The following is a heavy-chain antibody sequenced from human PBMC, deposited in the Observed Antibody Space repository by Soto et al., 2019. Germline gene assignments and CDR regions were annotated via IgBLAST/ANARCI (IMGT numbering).Heavy chain of an antibody. Sequence: VQLLESGGGLVQPGGSLRLSCAASGFTFSSYAMSWVRQAPGKGLEWVAAISGSGGSTYYADSVKGRFTISRDNSKNTLYLQMNSGMDEDTAVYYCVIAPMVRGVFFGALDIWGQGTMVTVSS. CDR1: GFTFSSYA. J-gene: IGHJ3*02. V-gene: IGHV3-23*01. D-gene: IGHD3-10*01. CDR3: VIAPMVRGVFFGALDI. CDR2: ISGSGGST.